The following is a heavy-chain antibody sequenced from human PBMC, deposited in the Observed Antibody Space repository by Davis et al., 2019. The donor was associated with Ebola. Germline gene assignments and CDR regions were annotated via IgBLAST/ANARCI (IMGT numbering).Heavy chain of an antibody. J-gene: IGHJ4*02. V-gene: IGHV4-61*01. Sequence: SETLSLTCTVSGGSVSSGSHYWSWSRQPPGNALEWLGDIYYSGSTNYNPSLNSRVTISVDTSKNQFSLKLSSVTAAETAVYYCARKLRGTQGGMIDHWGQGTLVTVSS. CDR2: IYYSGST. CDR1: GGSVSSGSHY. D-gene: IGHD3-10*01. CDR3: ARKLRGTQGGMIDH.